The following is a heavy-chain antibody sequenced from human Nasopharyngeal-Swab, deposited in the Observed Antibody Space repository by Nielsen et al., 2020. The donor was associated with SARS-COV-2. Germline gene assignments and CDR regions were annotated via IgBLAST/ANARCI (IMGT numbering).Heavy chain of an antibody. J-gene: IGHJ4*02. D-gene: IGHD4-17*01. V-gene: IGHV3-7*05. Sequence: GESLKISCAASGFTVSSHYMSWVRQAPGKGLEWVANIKHDGSEKYYVDSVKGRFTVSRDNAKNSLFLQMNSLRAEDTAVYYCARGGVTTDYWGQGTLVTVSS. CDR2: IKHDGSEK. CDR1: GFTVSSHY. CDR3: ARGGVTTDY.